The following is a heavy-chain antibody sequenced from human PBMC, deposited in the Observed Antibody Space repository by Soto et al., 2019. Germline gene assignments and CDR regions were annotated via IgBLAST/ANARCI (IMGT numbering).Heavy chain of an antibody. D-gene: IGHD3-22*01. CDR3: ARVPNYYDSSGFEIPYFDY. J-gene: IGHJ4*02. CDR2: IIPIFGTA. CDR1: GGTFSSYA. Sequence: ASVKVSCKASGGTFSSYAISWVRQAPGQGLEWMGGIIPIFGTANYAQKFQGRVTITADESTSTAYMEPSSLRSEDTAVYYCARVPNYYDSSGFEIPYFDYWGQGTLVTVSS. V-gene: IGHV1-69*13.